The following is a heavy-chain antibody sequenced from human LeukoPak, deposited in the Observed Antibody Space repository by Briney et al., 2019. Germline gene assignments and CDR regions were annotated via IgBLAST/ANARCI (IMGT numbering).Heavy chain of an antibody. CDR3: ARIDLRSYGDNWFDP. Sequence: GASVKVSCKASGYTFTSYGISWVRQAPGQGLEWMGWISAYNGNTNYAQKLQGRVTMTTDTSTSTAYMELRSLRSDDTAVYYCARIDLRSYGDNWFDPWGQGTLVTVSS. CDR2: ISAYNGNT. CDR1: GYTFTSYG. V-gene: IGHV1-18*01. D-gene: IGHD4-17*01. J-gene: IGHJ5*02.